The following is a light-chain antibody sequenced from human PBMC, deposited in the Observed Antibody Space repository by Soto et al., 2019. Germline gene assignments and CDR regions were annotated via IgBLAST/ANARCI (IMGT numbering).Light chain of an antibody. CDR3: HQYADSPPYT. J-gene: IGKJ2*01. Sequence: EIVLTQSPGTLFLSPGESATLSCRASETLSSSYLAWFQQKPGQAPRLLIYGASNRATGIPDRFSGSGSRTNFSLTISRLDPEDFAVYYCHQYADSPPYTFGQGTKLEIK. CDR2: GAS. V-gene: IGKV3-20*01. CDR1: ETLSSSY.